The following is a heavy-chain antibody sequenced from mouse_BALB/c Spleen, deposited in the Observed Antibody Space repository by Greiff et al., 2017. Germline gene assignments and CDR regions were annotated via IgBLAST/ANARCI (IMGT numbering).Heavy chain of an antibody. CDR2: IWAGGST. CDR1: GFSLTSYG. J-gene: IGHJ4*01. Sequence: QVQLKESGPGLVAPSQSLSITCTASGFSLTSYGVHWVRQPPGKGLEWLGVIWAGGSTNYNSALMSRLSISKDNSKSHVFLKMNSRQTDDTAMYYCSSGGSGNYRYAMDYWGQGTSVTVSS. D-gene: IGHD2-1*01. V-gene: IGHV2-9*02. CDR3: SSGGSGNYRYAMDY.